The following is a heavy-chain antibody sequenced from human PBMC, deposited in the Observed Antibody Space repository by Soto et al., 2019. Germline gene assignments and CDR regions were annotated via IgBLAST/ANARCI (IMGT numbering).Heavy chain of an antibody. J-gene: IGHJ5*02. CDR3: ARGPILPGATSWLDP. Sequence: QVQLVQSGAEVKTPGSSVEVSCKASGGIFSSFSITWVRQVPGHGLEWMGGIIPMTGTPNYAEKFQGRLTLTADGSTRTAYLVLSSLKSEDTAVYYCARGPILPGATSWLDPWSQGTVVIVSS. CDR1: GGIFSSFS. D-gene: IGHD2-2*01. CDR2: IIPMTGTP. V-gene: IGHV1-69*01.